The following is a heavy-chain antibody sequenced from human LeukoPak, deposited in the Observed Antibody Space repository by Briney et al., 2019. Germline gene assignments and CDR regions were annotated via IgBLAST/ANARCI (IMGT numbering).Heavy chain of an antibody. CDR3: AAFYYDSSGYYYFDY. CDR1: GGSFSGYY. Sequence: SETLPLTCAVYGGSFSGYYWSWIRQPPGKGLEWIGEINHSGSTNYNPSLKSRVTISVDTSKNQFSLKLSSVTAADTAVYYCAAFYYDSSGYYYFDYWGQGTLVTVSS. D-gene: IGHD3-22*01. V-gene: IGHV4-34*01. CDR2: INHSGST. J-gene: IGHJ4*02.